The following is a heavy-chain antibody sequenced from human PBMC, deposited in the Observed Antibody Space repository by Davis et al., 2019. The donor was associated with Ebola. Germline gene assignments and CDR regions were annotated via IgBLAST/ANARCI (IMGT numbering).Heavy chain of an antibody. V-gene: IGHV4-61*01. D-gene: IGHD2-15*01. J-gene: IGHJ5*02. CDR1: GGSVSSGSYY. CDR2: IYYSGST. Sequence: MPSETLSLTCTVSGGSVSSGSYYWSWIRQPPGKGLEWIGYIYYSGSTNYNPSLKSRVTISVDTSKNQFSLKLSSVTAADTAVYYCARDLGCSGGSCYGWFDPWGQGTLVTVSS. CDR3: ARDLGCSGGSCYGWFDP.